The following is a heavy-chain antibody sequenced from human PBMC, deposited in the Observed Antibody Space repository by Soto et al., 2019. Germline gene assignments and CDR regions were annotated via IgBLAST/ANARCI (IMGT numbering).Heavy chain of an antibody. CDR3: AKDRAGDIYVAARSGRDY. V-gene: IGHV3-30*18. J-gene: IGHJ4*02. D-gene: IGHD3-3*01. CDR2: ISYDGSNK. CDR1: GFTFFSYG. Sequence: QVQLVESGGGVVQPGRSLRLSCAASGFTFFSYGMHWVRQAPGKGLEWVAVISYDGSNKYYGDSVKGRFTISRDNSKNTLYLQMNSLRADDTAVYDCAKDRAGDIYVAARSGRDYWGQGTLVTVSS.